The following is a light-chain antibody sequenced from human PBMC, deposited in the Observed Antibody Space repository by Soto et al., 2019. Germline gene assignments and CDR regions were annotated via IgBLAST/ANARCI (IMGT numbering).Light chain of an antibody. Sequence: DIVMTQSPDFLAVSLGERATITCKSSQSVLYRSSNKSYLAWYQQRPGQPPRLLLYLASTRESGVPDRFVGSRSETDLTLPITSLQAGDEALYRYQQSYNTPYTFGQGTTLEIK. V-gene: IGKV4-1*01. J-gene: IGKJ2*01. CDR2: LAS. CDR3: QQSYNTPYT. CDR1: QSVLYRSSNKSY.